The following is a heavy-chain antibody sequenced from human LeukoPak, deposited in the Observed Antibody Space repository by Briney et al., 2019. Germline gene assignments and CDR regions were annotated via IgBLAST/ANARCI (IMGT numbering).Heavy chain of an antibody. CDR2: LTSSSSSYI. V-gene: IGHV3-21*04. D-gene: IGHD5-18*01. CDR1: GFTFSNYN. CDR3: ARDFQGYSYGYYYYYMDV. Sequence: GGSLRLSCAASGFTFSNYNMNWVRQAPGKGLEWVSSLTSSSSSYIYYADSVKGRFTISRDNSKNTLYLQMNSLRAEDTAVYYCARDFQGYSYGYYYYYMDVWGKGTTVTISS. J-gene: IGHJ6*03.